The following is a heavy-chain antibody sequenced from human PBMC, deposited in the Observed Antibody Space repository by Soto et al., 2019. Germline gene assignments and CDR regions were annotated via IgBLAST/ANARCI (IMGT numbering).Heavy chain of an antibody. J-gene: IGHJ3*02. Sequence: SDTLCLTCTVSGGSISSYYWSWIRQPPGKGLEWIGYIYYSGSTNYNPSLKSRVTISVDTSKNQFSLKLSSVTAADTAVYYCARSVGYDAFDIWGQGTMVTISS. CDR3: ARSVGYDAFDI. CDR2: IYYSGST. V-gene: IGHV4-59*01. D-gene: IGHD3-10*01. CDR1: GGSISSYY.